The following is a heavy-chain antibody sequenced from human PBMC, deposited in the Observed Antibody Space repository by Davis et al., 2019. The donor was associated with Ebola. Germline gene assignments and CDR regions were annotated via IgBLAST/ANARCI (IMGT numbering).Heavy chain of an antibody. CDR2: ISSSGGNT. V-gene: IGHV3-23*01. D-gene: IGHD3-22*01. J-gene: IGHJ4*02. CDR3: AKDADSGYHYFDY. CDR1: GFTFSKYY. Sequence: GGSLRLSCAASGFTFSKYYMSWVRQAPGKGLQWVSVISSSGGNTYYADSVKGRFTISRDNSKNTLYLQMSSLRAEDTAVYYCAKDADSGYHYFDYWGQGNLVTVSS.